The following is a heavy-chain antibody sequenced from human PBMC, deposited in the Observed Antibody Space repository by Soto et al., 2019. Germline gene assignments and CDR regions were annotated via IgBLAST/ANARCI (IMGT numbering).Heavy chain of an antibody. V-gene: IGHV3-23*01. D-gene: IGHD3-3*01. CDR2: LGGSGGGT. J-gene: IGHJ4*02. Sequence: QTGGSLRLSCAASGFTFANYAISWVRQAPGKGLEWVSGLGGSGGGTYYADSVKGRFTISRDNSKNTVYLQMNSLRAEDTAFYYCARLRSGYLTGFDFWGLGTLVTVSS. CDR1: GFTFANYA. CDR3: ARLRSGYLTGFDF.